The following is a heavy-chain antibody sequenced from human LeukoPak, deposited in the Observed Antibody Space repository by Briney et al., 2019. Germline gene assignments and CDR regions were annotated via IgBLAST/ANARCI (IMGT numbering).Heavy chain of an antibody. CDR1: GFTFSSYA. Sequence: PGGSLRLSCSASGFTFSSYAMHWVRQAPGKGLEYVSAISSNGGSTYYADSVKGRFTISRDNSKNTLYLQMSSLRAGDTAVYYCVKWDYDILTGSFDYWGQGTLVTVSS. V-gene: IGHV3-64D*06. D-gene: IGHD3-9*01. CDR3: VKWDYDILTGSFDY. J-gene: IGHJ4*02. CDR2: ISSNGGST.